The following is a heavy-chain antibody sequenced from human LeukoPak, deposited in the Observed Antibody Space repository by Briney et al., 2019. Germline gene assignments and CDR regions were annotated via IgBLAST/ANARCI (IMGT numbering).Heavy chain of an antibody. Sequence: GASVKVSCKASGGAFSSYAISWVRLVPGQGLEWMGGIIPIFGTANYAQKFQGRVTITTDESTSTAYMELSSLRSEDTAVYYCARGREQLANIWGQGTLVTVSS. V-gene: IGHV1-69*05. D-gene: IGHD6-6*01. CDR1: GGAFSSYA. J-gene: IGHJ4*02. CDR3: ARGREQLANI. CDR2: IIPIFGTA.